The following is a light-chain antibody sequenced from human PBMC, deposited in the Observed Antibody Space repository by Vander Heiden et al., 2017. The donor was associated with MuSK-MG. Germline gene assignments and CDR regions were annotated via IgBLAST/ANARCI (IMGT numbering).Light chain of an antibody. CDR1: QSVSSD. CDR2: AAS. CDR3: QQYSSWPRT. Sequence: LPQSPSTLSSSAGERATISGGASQSVSSDLAWYQQKPGQAPRLLIYAASSRATGIPPRFSGSGSGTDFTLTISNLEPEDIAVYYCQQYSSWPRTFGRGTKVEI. J-gene: IGKJ2*01. V-gene: IGKV3-11*01.